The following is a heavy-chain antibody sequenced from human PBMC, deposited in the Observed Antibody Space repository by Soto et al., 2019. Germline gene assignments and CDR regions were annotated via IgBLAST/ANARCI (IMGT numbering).Heavy chain of an antibody. CDR2: IWYDGSNK. CDR3: ARGNYYDSSGYYYADYYYGMDV. V-gene: IGHV3-33*01. J-gene: IGHJ6*02. D-gene: IGHD3-22*01. CDR1: GFTFSSYG. Sequence: QVQLVESGGGVVQPGRSLRLSCAASGFTFSSYGMHWVRQAPGKGLEWVAVIWYDGSNKYYADSVKGRFTISRDNSKNTLYLQMNSLRAEDMAVYYCARGNYYDSSGYYYADYYYGMDVWGQGTTVTVSS.